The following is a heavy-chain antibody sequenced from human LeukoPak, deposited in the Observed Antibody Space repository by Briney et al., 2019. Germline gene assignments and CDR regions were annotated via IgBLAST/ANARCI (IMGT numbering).Heavy chain of an antibody. CDR1: GGTFSSYA. CDR2: MIPIFGTA. J-gene: IGHJ4*02. V-gene: IGHV1-69*01. D-gene: IGHD3-22*01. Sequence: SVKVSCKASGGTFSSYAISWVRQAPGQGLEWMGGMIPIFGTANYAQKFQGRVTITADESTSTAYMELSSLRSEDTAVYYCARGDYYDSSGSRSGFDYWGQGTLVTVSS. CDR3: ARGDYYDSSGSRSGFDY.